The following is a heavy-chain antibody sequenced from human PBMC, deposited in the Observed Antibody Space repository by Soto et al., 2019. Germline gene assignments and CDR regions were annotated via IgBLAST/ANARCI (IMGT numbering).Heavy chain of an antibody. Sequence: SETLSLTCTVSGGSISSYYWSWIRQPPGKGLEWIGYIYYSGSTNYNPSLKSRVTISVDTSKNQFSLKLSSVTAADTAVYYCARQGSFWSGDYYYYMDVWGKGTTVTVSS. CDR1: GGSISSYY. CDR3: ARQGSFWSGDYYYYMDV. D-gene: IGHD3-3*01. CDR2: IYYSGST. J-gene: IGHJ6*03. V-gene: IGHV4-59*08.